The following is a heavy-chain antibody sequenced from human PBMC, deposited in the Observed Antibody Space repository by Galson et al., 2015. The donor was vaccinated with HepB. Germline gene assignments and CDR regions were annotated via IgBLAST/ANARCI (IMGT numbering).Heavy chain of an antibody. CDR1: GYSLTSYW. CDR2: IDPSDSYT. V-gene: IGHV5-10-1*01. J-gene: IGHJ4*02. CDR3: ARHLKRGAAMVLFDY. D-gene: IGHD5-18*01. Sequence: QSGAEVKKPGESLRISCKGSGYSLTSYWISWVRQMPGKGLEWMGRIDPSDSYTNYSPSFQGHVTISADKSISTAYLQWSSLKASDTAVYYCARHLKRGAAMVLFDYWGQGTLVTVSS.